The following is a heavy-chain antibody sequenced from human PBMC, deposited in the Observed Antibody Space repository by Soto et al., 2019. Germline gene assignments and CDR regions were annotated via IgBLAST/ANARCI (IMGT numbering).Heavy chain of an antibody. CDR2: INSDGSTT. D-gene: IGHD6-19*01. V-gene: IGHV3-74*01. J-gene: IGHJ4*02. CDR1: GFIISSNW. CDR3: ARGPSGWYGFDY. Sequence: EVQLVESGGGLVQPGGSLRLSCADSGFIISSNWMHWVRQAPGKGLVWVSRINSDGSTTSYADSVKGRFTISRDNAKNTLYLQMNCLRAEDTAVYYCARGPSGWYGFDYWGQGTLVTVSS.